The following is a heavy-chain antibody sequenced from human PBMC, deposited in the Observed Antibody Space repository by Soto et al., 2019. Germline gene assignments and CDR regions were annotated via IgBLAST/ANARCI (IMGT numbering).Heavy chain of an antibody. CDR2: IQNVGPT. CDR1: GFTVSSKY. V-gene: IGHV3-66*01. J-gene: IGHJ6*04. Sequence: EVQLVESGGGLVQPGGSLRLSCAASGFTVSSKYMSWVRQAPGKGLEWVSLIQNVGPTYYADSVKGRFTISRDTSENTEHRQMDSLRAEDTAVYYCASDDVLCEGGLCYGGPLDVCVKGTTVTVSS. D-gene: IGHD2-15*01. CDR3: ASDDVLCEGGLCYGGPLDV.